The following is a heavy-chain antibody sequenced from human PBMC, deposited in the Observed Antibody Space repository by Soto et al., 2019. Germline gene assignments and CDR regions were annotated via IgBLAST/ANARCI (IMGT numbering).Heavy chain of an antibody. CDR1: GYTFTSYG. J-gene: IGHJ5*02. CDR3: ARAKVLITPNWFDP. Sequence: QVHLVQSGGEVKKPGASVKVSCKASGYTFTSYGITWVRQAPGQGLEYLGWISTYNGNTDFAQKVQNRVTLTTDTSTSTAYMELRSLRPDDTAVYYCARAKVLITPNWFDPWGQGTLVTVSS. CDR2: ISTYNGNT. V-gene: IGHV1-18*01. D-gene: IGHD3-16*01.